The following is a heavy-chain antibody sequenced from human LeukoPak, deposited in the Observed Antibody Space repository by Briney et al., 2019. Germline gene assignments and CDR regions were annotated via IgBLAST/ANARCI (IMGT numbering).Heavy chain of an antibody. J-gene: IGHJ5*02. V-gene: IGHV3-11*04. CDR1: GFTFSVYY. Sequence: GGSLRLSCAASGFTFSVYYMSWIRQAPGKGLEWVSYISSSGSTIYYADSVKGRFTISRDNAKNSLYLQMNSLRAEDTAVYYCARELWFGELRFDPWGQGTLVTVSS. D-gene: IGHD3-10*01. CDR3: ARELWFGELRFDP. CDR2: ISSSGSTI.